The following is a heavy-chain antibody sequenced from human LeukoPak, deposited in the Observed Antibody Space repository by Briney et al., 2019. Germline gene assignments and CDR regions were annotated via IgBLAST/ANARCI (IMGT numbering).Heavy chain of an antibody. V-gene: IGHV1-18*01. Sequence: GASVKVSCKASGYTFTSYGISWVRQAPAQGLELMGWISAYNGNTNYAQKLQGRVTMTTHTSTSTAYMELRSLRSDDTAVYYCARVVAVAGFDPWGQGTLVTVSS. D-gene: IGHD6-19*01. J-gene: IGHJ5*02. CDR2: ISAYNGNT. CDR1: GYTFTSYG. CDR3: ARVVAVAGFDP.